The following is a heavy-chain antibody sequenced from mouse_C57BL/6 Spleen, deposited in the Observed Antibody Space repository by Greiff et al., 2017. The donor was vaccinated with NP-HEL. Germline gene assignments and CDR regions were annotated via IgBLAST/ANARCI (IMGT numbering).Heavy chain of an antibody. CDR3: ARSGRGAQATGGY. J-gene: IGHJ2*01. V-gene: IGHV1-53*01. CDR2: INPSNGGT. CDR1: GYTFTSYW. Sequence: VQLQQPGTELVKPGASVKLSCKASGYTFTSYWMHWVKQRPGQGLEWIGNINPSNGGTKYNEKFKSKATLTVDKSSSTAYMQLSSLTSEDSAVYYCARSGRGAQATGGYWGQGTTLTVSS. D-gene: IGHD3-2*02.